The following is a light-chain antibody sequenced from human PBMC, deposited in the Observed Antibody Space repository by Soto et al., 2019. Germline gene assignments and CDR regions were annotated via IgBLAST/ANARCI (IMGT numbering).Light chain of an antibody. CDR1: SSNIGRDT. CDR3: AAWDDSLVGYV. J-gene: IGLJ1*01. Sequence: QSVLIQQPSASGTPGQRVTLSCSGSSSNIGRDTVNWYQQVPGTAPKLLIYSNNQRPSGVPDRFSGSKSGTSASLAISGLQSEDEADYYCAAWDDSLVGYVFGTGTKLTVL. V-gene: IGLV1-44*01. CDR2: SNN.